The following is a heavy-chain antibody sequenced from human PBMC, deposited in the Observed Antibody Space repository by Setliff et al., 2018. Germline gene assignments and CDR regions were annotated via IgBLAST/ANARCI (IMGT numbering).Heavy chain of an antibody. D-gene: IGHD3-3*01. CDR2: INPNSGGT. V-gene: IGHV1-2*06. J-gene: IGHJ4*02. Sequence: ALVKVSCKASGYTFTGYYMHWVRQAPGQGLEWMGRINPNSGGTNYAQKFQGRVTMTRDTSISTAYMELSRLRSDDTAVYYCARGPFLEWLLYFDYWGQGTLVTVSS. CDR1: GYTFTGYY. CDR3: ARGPFLEWLLYFDY.